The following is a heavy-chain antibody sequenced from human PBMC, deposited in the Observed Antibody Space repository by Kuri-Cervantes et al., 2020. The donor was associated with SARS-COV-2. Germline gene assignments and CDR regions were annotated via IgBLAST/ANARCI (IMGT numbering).Heavy chain of an antibody. Sequence: SVKVSCKASGGTFSSYAISWVRQAPGQGLEWMGRIIPILGAANYAQKFQGRVTITADKSTSTAYMELSSLRSEDTAVYYCARKGDWAYSDYWGQGTLVTVSS. V-gene: IGHV1-69*04. CDR3: ARKGDWAYSDY. CDR2: IIPILGAA. D-gene: IGHD3-9*01. J-gene: IGHJ4*02. CDR1: GGTFSSYA.